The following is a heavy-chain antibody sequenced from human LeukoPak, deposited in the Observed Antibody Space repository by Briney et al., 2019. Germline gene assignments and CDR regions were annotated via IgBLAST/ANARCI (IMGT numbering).Heavy chain of an antibody. V-gene: IGHV3-66*01. CDR2: IYSGGST. CDR1: GFTVSNKY. J-gene: IGHJ3*02. Sequence: GGSLRLSCAASGFTVSNKYMSWARQAPGRGLEWVSVIYSGGSTYYADSVKGRFSISRDKSKNTLYLQMNSLRAEDTALYYCAREMYCSGGSCYGDAFDIWGQGTMVTVSS. D-gene: IGHD2-15*01. CDR3: AREMYCSGGSCYGDAFDI.